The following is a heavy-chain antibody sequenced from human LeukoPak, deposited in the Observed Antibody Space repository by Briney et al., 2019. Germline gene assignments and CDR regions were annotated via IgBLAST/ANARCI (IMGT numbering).Heavy chain of an antibody. V-gene: IGHV1-69*13. D-gene: IGHD2-2*01. Sequence: GASVTVSCTASGGTFSSYAISWVGQAPGPGLGWLGGISPIFGTANYAQKFQGRVTITADESTSTAYMELSSLSTEDTAVYYCATSATPSPGFGVRGKPGWYFELWGRGTLVTVSS. J-gene: IGHJ2*01. CDR2: ISPIFGTA. CDR1: GGTFSSYA. CDR3: ATSATPSPGFGVRGKPGWYFEL.